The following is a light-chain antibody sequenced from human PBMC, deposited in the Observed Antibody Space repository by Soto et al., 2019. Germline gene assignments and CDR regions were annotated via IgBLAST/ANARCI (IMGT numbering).Light chain of an antibody. J-gene: IGKJ5*01. CDR2: DTS. V-gene: IGKV3-11*01. Sequence: ETVLTQSPATLSLSPGERATLSCRASQSVNNYLHWYQHKPGQAPRLLIFDTSKRASGIPARFSGSGSATDFTLTISSLEPEDFAVYYCQHRSIWPVSFGQGTRLEIK. CDR3: QHRSIWPVS. CDR1: QSVNNY.